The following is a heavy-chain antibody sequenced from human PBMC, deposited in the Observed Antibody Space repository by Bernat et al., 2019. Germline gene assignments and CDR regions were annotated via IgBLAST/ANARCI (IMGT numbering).Heavy chain of an antibody. CDR1: GFTFGSYA. V-gene: IGHV3-23*01. CDR2: VSVSGGST. CDR3: AKGLPYYYDSSGYYGY. Sequence: EVQLLESGGGLVQPGGSLRLSCAASGFTFGSYAMSWVRQAPGKGLEWVSTVSVSGGSTYYADSVKGRFTISRDNSKNALYLQMNSLRAEDTAVYYCAKGLPYYYDSSGYYGYWGQGTLVTVSS. D-gene: IGHD3-22*01. J-gene: IGHJ4*02.